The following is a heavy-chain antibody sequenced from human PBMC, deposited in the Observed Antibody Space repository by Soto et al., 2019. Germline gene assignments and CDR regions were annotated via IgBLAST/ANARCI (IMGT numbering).Heavy chain of an antibody. CDR1: GGTFSSYA. Sequence: QVQLVQSGAEVKKPGSSVKVSCKASGGTFSSYAISWVRQAPGQGLEWMGGIIPIFGTANYEQKIQGRVTITADKSTSTAYMELSSLRAEDTAVYYCARFVAIPGYYYGMDVWGQGTTVTVSS. CDR3: ARFVAIPGYYYGMDV. J-gene: IGHJ6*02. CDR2: IIPIFGTA. V-gene: IGHV1-69*06. D-gene: IGHD2-15*01.